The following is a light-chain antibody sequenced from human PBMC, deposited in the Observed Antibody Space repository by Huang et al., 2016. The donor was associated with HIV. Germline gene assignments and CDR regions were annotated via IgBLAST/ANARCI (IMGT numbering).Light chain of an antibody. Sequence: ETLMTQFPATLSVSPGERATLSCRASQNVRNNLAWYQQKPGQAPRLLFYEASSRATGVPGRFSASGSGIDFTVTISSLQSEDFAVYYCQQFNNWPPAFGGGTTVEIK. CDR2: EAS. J-gene: IGKJ4*01. CDR3: QQFNNWPPA. CDR1: QNVRNN. V-gene: IGKV3-15*01.